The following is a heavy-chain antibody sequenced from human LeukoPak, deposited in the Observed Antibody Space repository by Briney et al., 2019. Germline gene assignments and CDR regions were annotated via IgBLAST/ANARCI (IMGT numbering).Heavy chain of an antibody. V-gene: IGHV4-34*01. Sequence: SETLSLTCAVYGGSFSGYYWSWIRQPPGKGLEWIGEINHSGSTNYNPSLKSRVTISVDTSKNQFSLKLSSVTAADTAVYYCARGRVVVPAAILLYFDYWGQGTLVTVSS. D-gene: IGHD2-2*02. CDR3: ARGRVVVPAAILLYFDY. J-gene: IGHJ4*02. CDR2: INHSGST. CDR1: GGSFSGYY.